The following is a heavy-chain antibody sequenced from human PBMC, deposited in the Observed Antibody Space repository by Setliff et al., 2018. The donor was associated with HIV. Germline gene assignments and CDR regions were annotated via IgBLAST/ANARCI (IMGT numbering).Heavy chain of an antibody. Sequence: PGGSLRLSCAASGFTVSNDYMSWVRQAQGRGLDWVSVIHSGGSTYYADSVKGRFIISRDNSKNTLYLQMNSLRAEDTAVYYCARDPGRYNGMDVWGQGTTVTVSS. J-gene: IGHJ6*02. CDR1: GFTVSNDY. CDR2: IHSGGST. CDR3: ARDPGRYNGMDV. D-gene: IGHD1-20*01. V-gene: IGHV3-66*01.